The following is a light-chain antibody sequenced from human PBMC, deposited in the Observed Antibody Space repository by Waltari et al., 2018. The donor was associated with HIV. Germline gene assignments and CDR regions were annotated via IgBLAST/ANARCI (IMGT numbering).Light chain of an antibody. CDR1: ALPKKY. V-gene: IGLV3-10*01. Sequence: SYELTQPPSVSVSPGQTARITCSGDALPKKYAYWYQQKSGKAPVLVIYEDRKRPSGTPGRFSGSSSGTMATLTISGAQVEDEADYYCYSTDSSGNHRVFGGGTKLTVL. CDR2: EDR. CDR3: YSTDSSGNHRV. J-gene: IGLJ3*02.